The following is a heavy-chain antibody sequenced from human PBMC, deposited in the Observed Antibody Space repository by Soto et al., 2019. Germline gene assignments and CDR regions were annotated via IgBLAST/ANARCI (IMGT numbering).Heavy chain of an antibody. Sequence: PSETLSLTCTVSGGSVSSASCYWSWIRQPPGKGLEWIGYIHYSGSTNYNPSLKSRVTTSVNTSKNQFSLKLSSVTAADTAVYYCARDYIDLWPLSFDFWGQGILVTVYS. CDR2: IHYSGST. D-gene: IGHD3-10*01. J-gene: IGHJ4*02. CDR1: GGSVSSASCY. V-gene: IGHV4-61*01. CDR3: ARDYIDLWPLSFDF.